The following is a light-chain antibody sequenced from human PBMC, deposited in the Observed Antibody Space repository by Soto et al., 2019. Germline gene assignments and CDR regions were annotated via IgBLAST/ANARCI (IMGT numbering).Light chain of an antibody. Sequence: IVLTQSPATLSVSLGERATLSCRASHTVDINVAWYQQRPGQAPSLLVYGASTRATDIPARFSGSGSGTEFTLTISSLQSEDFAIYYCQQYFNWWTFGQGTKVDIK. CDR2: GAS. CDR3: QQYFNWWT. J-gene: IGKJ1*01. V-gene: IGKV3-15*01. CDR1: HTVDIN.